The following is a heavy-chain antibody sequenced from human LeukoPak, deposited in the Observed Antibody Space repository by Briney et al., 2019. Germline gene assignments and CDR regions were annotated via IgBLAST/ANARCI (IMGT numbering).Heavy chain of an antibody. V-gene: IGHV4-59*12. CDR3: AREHYYDSPPDYFDY. J-gene: IGHJ4*02. CDR2: IYYSGST. CDR1: GGSISSYY. Sequence: SETLSLTCTVSGGSISSYYWSWIRQPPGKGLEWIGYIYYSGSTYYNPSLKSRVTISVDTSKNQFSLKLSSVTAADTAVYYCAREHYYDSPPDYFDYWGQGTLVTVSS. D-gene: IGHD3-22*01.